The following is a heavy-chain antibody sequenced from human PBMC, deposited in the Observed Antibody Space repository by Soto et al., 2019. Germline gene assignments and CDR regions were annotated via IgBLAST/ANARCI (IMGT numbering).Heavy chain of an antibody. CDR1: GFTFSAHY. CDR2: IKNKANSYTT. CDR3: ATVCLVGTSGGRYFDY. Sequence: EVQLVESGGGLVQPGGSLRLSCAASGFTFSAHYMDWVRQAPGKGLEWVGRIKNKANSYTTEYAATVEGRFTSSSKDSKLSLYKQMNSLNTADTAVYSCATVCLVGTSGGRYFDYCGQGTQVAVSS. V-gene: IGHV3-72*01. J-gene: IGHJ4*02. D-gene: IGHD1-26*01.